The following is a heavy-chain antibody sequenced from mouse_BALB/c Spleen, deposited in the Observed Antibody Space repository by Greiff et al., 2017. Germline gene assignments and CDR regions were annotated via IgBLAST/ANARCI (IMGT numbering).Heavy chain of an antibody. J-gene: IGHJ2*01. Sequence: QVQLQQSGAELAKPGASVKMSCKASGYTFTSYWMHWVKQRPGQGLEWIGYINPSTGYTEYNQKFKDEATLTADKSSSTAYMQLSSLTSEDSAVYYCARGYFDDWGQGTTLTVAA. CDR2: INPSTGYT. CDR1: GYTFTSYW. CDR3: ARGYFDD. V-gene: IGHV1-7*01.